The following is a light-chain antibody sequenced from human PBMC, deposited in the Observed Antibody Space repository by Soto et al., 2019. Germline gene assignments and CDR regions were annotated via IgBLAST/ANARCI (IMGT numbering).Light chain of an antibody. CDR2: GAS. J-gene: IGKJ5*01. V-gene: IGKV3-15*01. CDR1: QSVYNT. Sequence: EIVMTQSQATLYVSPGERAALSCRASQSVYNTLAWYQQKPGQAPRLLIYGASTRATGIPARFSGSVSRTEITLPIRCLQSEEFAVYYCQPRRNWLLTFGQGTRPEI. CDR3: QPRRNWLLT.